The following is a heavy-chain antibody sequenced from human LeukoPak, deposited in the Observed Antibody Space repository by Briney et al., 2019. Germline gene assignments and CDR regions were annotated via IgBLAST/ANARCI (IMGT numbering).Heavy chain of an antibody. CDR2: IYYSGST. CDR1: GGSISSSSYY. D-gene: IGHD2/OR15-2a*01. V-gene: IGHV4-39*07. CDR3: ARDGIVRAGDAFDI. Sequence: SETLSLTCTVSGGSISSSSYYWGWIRQPPGKGLEWIGSIYYSGSTYYNPSLKSRVTMSVDTSKNQFSLKLSSVTAADTAVYYCARDGIVRAGDAFDIWGQGTMVTVSS. J-gene: IGHJ3*02.